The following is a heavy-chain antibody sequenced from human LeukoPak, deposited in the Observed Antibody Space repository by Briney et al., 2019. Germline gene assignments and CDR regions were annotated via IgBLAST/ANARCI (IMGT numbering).Heavy chain of an antibody. J-gene: IGHJ5*02. Sequence: SETLSLTCDVSGYYLKNGYYWGWIRQPPGKGLEWLARIYHRGNIHYNSSLKSRLTISMDTSKNQFSLNLTSVTAADTAVYYCAREGGNNYVGNDRWGQGIMVSVSS. D-gene: IGHD5-24*01. CDR2: IYHRGNI. CDR1: GYYLKNGYY. V-gene: IGHV4-38-2*02. CDR3: AREGGNNYVGNDR.